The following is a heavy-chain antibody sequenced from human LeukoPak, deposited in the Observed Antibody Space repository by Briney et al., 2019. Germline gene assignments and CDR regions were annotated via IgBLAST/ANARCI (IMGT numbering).Heavy chain of an antibody. V-gene: IGHV1-58*01. CDR2: IIVGSGQT. CDR1: GFTLINSA. Sequence: SVKVSCKASGFTLINSAVQWVRQARGQRLEWVGWIIVGSGQTRYAQKFQERVTITRDMSTSTAFLELSSLRSEDSAVYYCAAGDTLVRGVIIPSAPWGQGTLVTVSS. CDR3: AAGDTLVRGVIIPSAP. J-gene: IGHJ5*02. D-gene: IGHD3-10*01.